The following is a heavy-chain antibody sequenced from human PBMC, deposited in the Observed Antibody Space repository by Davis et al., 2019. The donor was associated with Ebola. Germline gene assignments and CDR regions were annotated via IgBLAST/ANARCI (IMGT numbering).Heavy chain of an antibody. D-gene: IGHD1-26*01. V-gene: IGHV3-23*01. CDR1: GFIFRSYV. CDR2: LGTSADT. CDR3: VKDTSNIWFDI. J-gene: IGHJ3*02. Sequence: GESLKISCAASGFIFRSYVMSWVRQAPGKGLEWVSTLGTSADTYYADSVKGRFTIPRDNSKNTLYLQMNGLRVEDTAIYFCVKDTSNIWFDIWGQGTMVTVSS.